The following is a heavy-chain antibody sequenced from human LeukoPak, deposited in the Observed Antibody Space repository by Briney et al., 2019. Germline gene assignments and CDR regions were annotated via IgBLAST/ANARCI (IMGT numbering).Heavy chain of an antibody. J-gene: IGHJ4*02. CDR3: ASMYYDSSGYYITDY. CDR1: GGSISSGSYY. D-gene: IGHD3-22*01. V-gene: IGHV4-61*02. Sequence: PSETLSLTCTVSGGSISSGSYYWSWIRQPAGKGLEWIGRIYTSGSTNYNPSLKSRVTISVDTSKNQFSLKLSSVTAADTAVYYCASMYYDSSGYYITDYWGQGTLVTVSS. CDR2: IYTSGST.